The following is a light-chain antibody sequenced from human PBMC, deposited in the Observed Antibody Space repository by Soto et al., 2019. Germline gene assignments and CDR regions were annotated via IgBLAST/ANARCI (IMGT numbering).Light chain of an antibody. V-gene: IGLV2-14*01. CDR2: EVS. J-gene: IGLJ2*01. CDR1: SSDVGGYKY. CDR3: SSYTSSTTVV. Sequence: QSVLTQPASVSGSPGQSITISCTGTSSDVGGYKYVSWYQQHPGKAPKLMIYEVSNRPSGVSHRFSGSKSGNTASLTISGLQAEDEADYYCSSYTSSTTVVFGGGTKLTVL.